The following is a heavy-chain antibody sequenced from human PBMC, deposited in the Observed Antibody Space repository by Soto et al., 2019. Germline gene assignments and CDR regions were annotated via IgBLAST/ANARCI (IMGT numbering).Heavy chain of an antibody. V-gene: IGHV3-49*03. J-gene: IGHJ5*02. CDR1: GFTFGDYA. D-gene: IGHD3-3*01. CDR2: IRSKAYGGTT. CDR3: TRSYHYDVCSGSPPGDYWFDP. Sequence: GGSLRLSCTASGFTFGDYAMSWFRQAPGKGLEWVGFIRSKAYGGTTEYAASVKGRFTISRDDSKSIAYLQMNSLKTEDTAVYYCTRSYHYDVCSGSPPGDYWFDPWGQRSLVTVSS.